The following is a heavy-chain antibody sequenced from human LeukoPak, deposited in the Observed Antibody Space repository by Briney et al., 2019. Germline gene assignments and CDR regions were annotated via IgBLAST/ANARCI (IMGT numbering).Heavy chain of an antibody. V-gene: IGHV5-51*01. D-gene: IGHD5-18*01. Sequence: GESPKIFCKGFGDSFTSYRIGWGRQLPGKGVEGRGIFYSWCSYTRYSPSFQGQVTISADKSISTASLQWTTLNPADTAMYYCATSGYGYGSEFVYWGDGRLVTVSS. CDR1: GDSFTSYR. CDR3: ATSGYGYGSEFVY. CDR2: FYSWCSYT. J-gene: IGHJ4*01.